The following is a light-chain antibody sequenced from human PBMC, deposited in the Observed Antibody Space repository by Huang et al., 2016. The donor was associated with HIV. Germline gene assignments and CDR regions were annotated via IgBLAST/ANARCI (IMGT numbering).Light chain of an antibody. CDR2: GAS. CDR1: QSITSSY. Sequence: EIVLTQSPGTLSLSPGERATLSCRASQSITSSYLAWYQQKPGQAPRLLISGASSRATGIPDRFRGSGSGTDFTLSISRLEPEDFAVYYCQQYGTSPPYTFGQGTNLEIK. CDR3: QQYGTSPPYT. J-gene: IGKJ2*01. V-gene: IGKV3-20*01.